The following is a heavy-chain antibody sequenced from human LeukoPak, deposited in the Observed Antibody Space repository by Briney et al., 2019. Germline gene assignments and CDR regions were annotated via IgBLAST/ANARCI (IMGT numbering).Heavy chain of an antibody. CDR1: GFTVGSTY. J-gene: IGHJ5*02. Sequence: GGSLRLSCAASGFTVGSTYMSWVRQAPGKGLEWVSAIYSGGSTYYADSVKGRFTISRDNPKNAVYLQMSSLRAEDTAVYYCARESPRAGYARFDPWGQGTLVTVSS. V-gene: IGHV3-53*01. D-gene: IGHD5-12*01. CDR2: IYSGGST. CDR3: ARESPRAGYARFDP.